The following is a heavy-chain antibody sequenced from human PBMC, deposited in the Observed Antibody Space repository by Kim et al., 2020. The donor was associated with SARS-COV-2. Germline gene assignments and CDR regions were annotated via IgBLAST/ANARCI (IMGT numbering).Heavy chain of an antibody. V-gene: IGHV3-48*02. CDR3: AGGDGGGYDCDY. J-gene: IGHJ4*02. Sequence: YYADSVEGRFTISRDNAKNSLYLQMNSLRDEDTAVYYGAGGDGGGYDCDYWGQGTLVTVSS. D-gene: IGHD5-12*01.